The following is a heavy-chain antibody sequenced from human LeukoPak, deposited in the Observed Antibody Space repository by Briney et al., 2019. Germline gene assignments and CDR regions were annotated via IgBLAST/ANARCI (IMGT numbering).Heavy chain of an antibody. CDR1: GFTFRSYS. J-gene: IGHJ6*03. Sequence: GGSLRLSCAASGFTFRSYSMDWVRQAPGKGLEWVSSITSSTTYIYYADSLKGRCTVSRDNAKNSLYLQMNSLRAEDTAVYYCARVRGGYSYGYGAMDVWGKGTTVTVSS. D-gene: IGHD5-18*01. CDR3: ARVRGGYSYGYGAMDV. CDR2: ITSSTTYI. V-gene: IGHV3-21*04.